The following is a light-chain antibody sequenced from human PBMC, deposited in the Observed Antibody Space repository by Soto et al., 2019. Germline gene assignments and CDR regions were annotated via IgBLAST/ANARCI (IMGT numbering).Light chain of an antibody. CDR2: GAS. J-gene: IGKJ5*01. CDR3: QQYDNSPLT. V-gene: IGKV3-20*01. Sequence: EIALTQSPGILSPSPGERASLSCGASQSISSRFLAWYQQRPGQAPRLLIYGASSRATGIPDRFGGTGYETDFTLTISRLEPEDFAVYYCQQYDNSPLTFGQGTRLEIK. CDR1: QSISSRF.